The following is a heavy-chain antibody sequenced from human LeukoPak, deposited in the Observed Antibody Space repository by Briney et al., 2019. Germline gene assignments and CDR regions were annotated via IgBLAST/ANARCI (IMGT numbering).Heavy chain of an antibody. CDR3: AAGSDVTPWEAFDI. V-gene: IGHV1-58*02. D-gene: IGHD1-26*01. CDR1: GFTFTSSA. Sequence: SVKVSCKASGFTFTSSAMQWVRQARGQRLEWIGWIVVGSGNTNYAQKFQGRVTITRDMSTSTAYMELSSLRSEDTAVYYCAAGSDVTPWEAFDIWGQGTMVTVSS. CDR2: IVVGSGNT. J-gene: IGHJ3*02.